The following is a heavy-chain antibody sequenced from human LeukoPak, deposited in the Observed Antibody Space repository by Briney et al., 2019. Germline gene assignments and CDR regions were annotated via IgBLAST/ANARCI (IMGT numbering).Heavy chain of an antibody. CDR1: RFTFSTYW. CDR3: ARDTYGSGSYYFDY. CDR2: IKQDGSEK. Sequence: GGSLRLSCAASRFTFSTYWMSWVRQAPGKGLEWVANIKQDGSEKYYVDSVKGRFTISRDNAKNSLYLQMNSLRAEGTAVYYCARDTYGSGSYYFDYWGQGTLVTVSS. D-gene: IGHD3-10*01. V-gene: IGHV3-7*03. J-gene: IGHJ4*02.